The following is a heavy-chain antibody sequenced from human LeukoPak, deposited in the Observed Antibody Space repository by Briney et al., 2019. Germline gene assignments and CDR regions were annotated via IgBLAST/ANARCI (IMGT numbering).Heavy chain of an antibody. CDR1: GFTFSSYS. J-gene: IGHJ4*02. Sequence: PGGSLRLSCAASGFTFSSYSMNWVRQAPGKGLEWVSSISSSSSYIYYADSVKGRFTISRDNSKNTLYLQMNSLRAEDTAVYYCAKVAGYGDYHDYWGQGTLVTVSS. D-gene: IGHD4-17*01. CDR2: ISSSSSYI. V-gene: IGHV3-21*01. CDR3: AKVAGYGDYHDY.